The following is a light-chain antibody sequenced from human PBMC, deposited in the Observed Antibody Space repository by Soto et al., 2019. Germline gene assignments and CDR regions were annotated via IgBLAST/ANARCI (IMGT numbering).Light chain of an antibody. CDR1: QTVSRW. V-gene: IGKV1-5*03. CDR2: KAS. CDR3: QQFHSFPIT. Sequence: IHVTHSPSTLSASVGDRVTITCRASQTVSRWLAWYQQKPGKAPQLLIEKASTLESGVPSRFSGSGSGTDFTLTINSLQPEDYATYYCQQFHSFPITFGQGTRLEI. J-gene: IGKJ5*01.